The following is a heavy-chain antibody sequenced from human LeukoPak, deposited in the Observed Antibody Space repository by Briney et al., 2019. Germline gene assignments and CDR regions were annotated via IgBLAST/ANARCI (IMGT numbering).Heavy chain of an antibody. Sequence: SVKVSCKAPGGTFSSCAISWVRQAPGQGLEWMGGTIPIFGTANYAQKFQGRVTITADESTSTAYMELSSLRSEDTAVYYCARSRDGYNWLPDYWGQGTLVTVSS. CDR1: GGTFSSCA. D-gene: IGHD5-24*01. J-gene: IGHJ4*02. V-gene: IGHV1-69*13. CDR3: ARSRDGYNWLPDY. CDR2: TIPIFGTA.